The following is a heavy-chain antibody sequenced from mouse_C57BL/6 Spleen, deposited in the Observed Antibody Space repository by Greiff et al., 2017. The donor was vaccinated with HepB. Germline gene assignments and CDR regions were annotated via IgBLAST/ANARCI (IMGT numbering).Heavy chain of an antibody. CDR2: IDPEDGET. D-gene: IGHD2-2*01. CDR1: GFNIKDYY. V-gene: IGHV14-2*01. J-gene: IGHJ1*03. CDR3: ARSPMVTTDFV. Sequence: DVKLQESGAELVKPGASVKLSCTASGFNIKDYYMHWVKQRTEQGLEWIGRIDPEDGETKYAPKFQGKATITADTSSNTAYLRLSSLTSEDTAVYYWARSPMVTTDFVWGTGTTVTVSS.